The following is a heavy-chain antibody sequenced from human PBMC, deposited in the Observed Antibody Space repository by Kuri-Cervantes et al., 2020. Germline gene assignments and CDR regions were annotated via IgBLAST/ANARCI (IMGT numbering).Heavy chain of an antibody. D-gene: IGHD3-10*01. CDR3: AREYYGSGSYWGSGYYYYYMDV. CDR2: ISSSSSYI. J-gene: IGHJ6*03. CDR1: GFTFSSYF. Sequence: GGSLRLSCAASGFTFSSYFMNWVRQAPGKGLEWVSSISSSSSYIYYADSVKGRFTISRDNAKNSLYLQMNSLRAEDTAVYYCAREYYGSGSYWGSGYYYYYMDVWGKGTTVTVSS. V-gene: IGHV3-21*01.